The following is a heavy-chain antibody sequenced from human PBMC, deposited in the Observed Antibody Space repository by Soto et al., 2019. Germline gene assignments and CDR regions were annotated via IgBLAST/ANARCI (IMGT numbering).Heavy chain of an antibody. D-gene: IGHD4-17*01. CDR1: GFTFSSYW. J-gene: IGHJ6*03. CDR3: GVTTVTTRRSYYYMDV. Sequence: GVSLRLSCAASGFTFSSYWMHWVRQAPGKGLFWVSRINSDGSTTNYADSVKGRFTISRDNARNTLYLQMNSLRAEDTAVYYCGVTTVTTRRSYYYMDVWGKGTTVTVSS. CDR2: INSDGSTT. V-gene: IGHV3-74*01.